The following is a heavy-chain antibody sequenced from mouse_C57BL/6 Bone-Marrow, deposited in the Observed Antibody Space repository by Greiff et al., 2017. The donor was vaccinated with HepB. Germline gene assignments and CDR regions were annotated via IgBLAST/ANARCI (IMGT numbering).Heavy chain of an antibody. CDR2: IDPETGGT. V-gene: IGHV1-15*01. J-gene: IGHJ2*01. CDR3: TRSGTAQATWFDY. Sequence: VQLQQSGAELVRPGASVTLSCKASGYTFTDYEMHWVKQTPVHGLEWIGAIDPETGGTAYNQKFKGKAILTADKSSSTAYMELRSLTSEDSAVYYCTRSGTAQATWFDYWGQGTTLTVSS. CDR1: GYTFTDYE. D-gene: IGHD3-2*02.